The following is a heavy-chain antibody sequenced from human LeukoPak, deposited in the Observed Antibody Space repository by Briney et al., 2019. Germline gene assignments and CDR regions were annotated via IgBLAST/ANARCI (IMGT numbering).Heavy chain of an antibody. Sequence: PGRSLRLSCAASGFTFSSYGMHWVRQAPGKGLEWVAVISYDGSNKYYADSVKGRFTISSDNSKNTLYLQMNSLRAEDTAVYYCAKDLSYCSSTSCYKGGFDYWGQGTLVTVSS. D-gene: IGHD2-2*02. CDR2: ISYDGSNK. V-gene: IGHV3-30*18. J-gene: IGHJ4*02. CDR3: AKDLSYCSSTSCYKGGFDY. CDR1: GFTFSSYG.